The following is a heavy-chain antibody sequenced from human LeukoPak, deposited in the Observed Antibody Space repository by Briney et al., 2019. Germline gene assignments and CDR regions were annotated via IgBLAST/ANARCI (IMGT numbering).Heavy chain of an antibody. J-gene: IGHJ4*02. Sequence: PSETLSLTCAVSGGSISSGGYSWSWIRQPPGKGLEWIGYISHSGSTYYNPSLKSRVIISVDRSKNQFSLKLSSVTAADTAVYYCARVGITFGGVIDYYFGYWGQGTLVTVSS. CDR3: ARVGITFGGVIDYYFGY. V-gene: IGHV4-30-2*01. CDR1: GGSISSGGYS. D-gene: IGHD3-16*02. CDR2: ISHSGST.